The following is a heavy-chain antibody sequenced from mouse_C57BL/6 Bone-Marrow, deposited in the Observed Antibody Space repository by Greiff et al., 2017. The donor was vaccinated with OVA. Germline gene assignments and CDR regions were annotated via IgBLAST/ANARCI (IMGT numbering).Heavy chain of an antibody. CDR3: ARGRGTARRGFAY. V-gene: IGHV1-26*01. CDR1: GYTFTDYY. J-gene: IGHJ3*01. CDR2: INPNNGGT. Sequence: VQLQQSGPELVKPGASVKISCKASGYTFTDYYMNWVKQSHGKSLEWIGDINPNNGGTSYNQKFKGKATLTVDKSSSTAYMELRSLTSEDSAVYYCARGRGTARRGFAYWGQGTLVTVSA. D-gene: IGHD2-12*01.